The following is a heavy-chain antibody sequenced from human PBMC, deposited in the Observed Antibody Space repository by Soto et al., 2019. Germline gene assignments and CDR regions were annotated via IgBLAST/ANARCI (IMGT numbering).Heavy chain of an antibody. J-gene: IGHJ4*02. Sequence: SETLSLTCTVSNYSISSGYYWGWIRQSPGEGLEWIVSMYHSGTTYYNPSLKSRVTISIDTSKNQFSLKLTSVTSADTAVYFCARVAFGPIDYWGKGTRVTVSS. CDR3: ARVAFGPIDY. V-gene: IGHV4-38-2*02. CDR1: NYSISSGYY. D-gene: IGHD3-16*01. CDR2: MYHSGTT.